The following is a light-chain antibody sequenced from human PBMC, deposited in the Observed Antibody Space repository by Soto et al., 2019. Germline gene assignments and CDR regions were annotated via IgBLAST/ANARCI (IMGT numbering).Light chain of an antibody. CDR1: QSVSSSY. V-gene: IGKV3-11*01. Sequence: EIVLTQSPGTLSLSPGERASLSCRASQSVSSSYLAWYQQKPGQAPRLLIYDASNRATGIPARFSGSGSGTDFTLTISSLEPEDFAVYYRQQRSNWPWTFGQGTKVDIK. CDR2: DAS. CDR3: QQRSNWPWT. J-gene: IGKJ1*01.